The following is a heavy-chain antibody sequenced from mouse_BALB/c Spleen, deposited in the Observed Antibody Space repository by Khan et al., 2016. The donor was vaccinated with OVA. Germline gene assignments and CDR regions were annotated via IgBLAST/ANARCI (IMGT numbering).Heavy chain of an antibody. J-gene: IGHJ3*01. CDR2: IDPENGNT. D-gene: IGHD2-3*01. V-gene: IGHV14-1*02. CDR3: TRDGYSPWFAY. Sequence: EVQLQQSGAELVRPGALVKLSCKASAFNIKDYYMHWVKQGPEQGLEWIGWIDPENGNTIYDPKFQGKASITADTSSNTAYLQLSSLTSEDTAVDYCTRDGYSPWFAYWGQGTLVTVSA. CDR1: AFNIKDYY.